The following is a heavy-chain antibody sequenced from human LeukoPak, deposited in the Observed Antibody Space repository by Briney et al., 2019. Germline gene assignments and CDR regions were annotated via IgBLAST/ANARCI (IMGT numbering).Heavy chain of an antibody. D-gene: IGHD3-10*02. J-gene: IGHJ6*04. Sequence: GGSLRLSCAASGFTFSNYWMSWVRQAPGKGLEWVASIKEDGSVKYYVDSVKGRFTISRDNAKNSLFLQMNSLRAEDTAVYYCAELGITMIGGVWGKGTTVTISS. CDR1: GFTFSNYW. V-gene: IGHV3-7*01. CDR2: IKEDGSVK. CDR3: AELGITMIGGV.